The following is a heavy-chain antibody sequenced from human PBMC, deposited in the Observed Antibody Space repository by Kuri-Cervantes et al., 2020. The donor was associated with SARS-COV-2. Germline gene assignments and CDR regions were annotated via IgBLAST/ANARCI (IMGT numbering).Heavy chain of an antibody. CDR2: IYYSGST. J-gene: IGHJ3*02. V-gene: IGHV4-59*01. CDR1: GGSISSYY. CDR3: ARDRSRAFDI. Sequence: GSLRLSCTVSGGSISSYYWSWIRQPPGKGLEWIGYIYYSGSTNYNPSLKSRVTISVDTSKNQFSPKLSSVTAADTAVYYCARDRSRAFDIWGQGTMVTVSS.